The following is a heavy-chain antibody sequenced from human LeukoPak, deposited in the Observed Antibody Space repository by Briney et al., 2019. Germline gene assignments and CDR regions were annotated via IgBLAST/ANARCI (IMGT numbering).Heavy chain of an antibody. CDR1: GFTFSSYY. V-gene: IGHV3-48*02. Sequence: GGSLRLSCAASGFTFSSYYMSWVRQAPGKGLEWVSYISSSSPIYYADSVKGRFTISRDNAKNSLYLQMNGLRDDDTAVYYCARDLGYVDYWGQGTLVTVSS. CDR3: ARDLGYVDY. J-gene: IGHJ4*02. CDR2: ISSSSPI. D-gene: IGHD6-13*01.